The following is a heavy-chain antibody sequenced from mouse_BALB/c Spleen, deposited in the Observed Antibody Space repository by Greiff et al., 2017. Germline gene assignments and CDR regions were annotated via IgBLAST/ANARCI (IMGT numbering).Heavy chain of an antibody. CDR3: ARGLLGYWYFDV. CDR1: GFTFSDYY. J-gene: IGHJ1*01. Sequence: EVMLVESGGGLVKPGGSLKLSCAASGFTFSDYYMYWVRQTPEKRLEWVATISDGGSYTYYPDSVKGRFTISRDNAKNNLYLQMSSLKSEDTAMYYCARGLLGYWYFDVWGAGTTVTVSS. CDR2: ISDGGSYT. V-gene: IGHV5-4*02. D-gene: IGHD2-3*01.